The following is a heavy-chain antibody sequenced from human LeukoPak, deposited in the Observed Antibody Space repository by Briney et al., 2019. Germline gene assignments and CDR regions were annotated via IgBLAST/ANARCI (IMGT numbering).Heavy chain of an antibody. CDR1: GFTFSSSV. J-gene: IGHJ4*02. CDR2: IGGGGAAT. Sequence: PGGSLRLSCAASGFTFSSSVMNRVRQAPGRGLEWVSTIGGGGAATYYADSVKGRFTISRDNSKNTLYLHMNSLGAEDTAVYYCVRNWGIDYWGQGTLVTVSS. CDR3: VRNWGIDY. D-gene: IGHD3-16*01. V-gene: IGHV3-23*01.